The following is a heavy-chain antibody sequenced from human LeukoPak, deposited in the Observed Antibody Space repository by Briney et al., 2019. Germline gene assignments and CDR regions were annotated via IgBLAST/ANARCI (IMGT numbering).Heavy chain of an antibody. CDR3: ARAPSVGATSYFDY. J-gene: IGHJ4*02. CDR2: IYYSGST. V-gene: IGHV4-59*01. Sequence: PSETLSLTCTVSGGSISSYYWSWIRQPPGKGLEWIGYIYYSGSTNYNPSLKSRVTISVDTSKNQFSLKLSSVPAADTAVYYCARAPSVGATSYFDYWGQGTLVTVSS. D-gene: IGHD1-26*01. CDR1: GGSISSYY.